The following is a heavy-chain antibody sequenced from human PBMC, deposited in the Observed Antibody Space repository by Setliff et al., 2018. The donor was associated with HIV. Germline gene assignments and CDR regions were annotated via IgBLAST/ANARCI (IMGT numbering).Heavy chain of an antibody. Sequence: GESLKISCKGSEYDFSSYWIAWVRQMPGKGLEWVGIIYPGDSETRYSPSFQGQVIISADKSVSTAYLQWNSLKASDTAMYYCASTPLSSGDAFDIWGQGTMVTVSS. V-gene: IGHV5-51*01. CDR3: ASTPLSSGDAFDI. CDR1: EYDFSSYW. J-gene: IGHJ3*02. D-gene: IGHD3-22*01. CDR2: IYPGDSET.